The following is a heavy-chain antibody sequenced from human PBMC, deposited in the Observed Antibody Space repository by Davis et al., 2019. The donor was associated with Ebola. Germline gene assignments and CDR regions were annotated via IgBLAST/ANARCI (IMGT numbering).Heavy chain of an antibody. V-gene: IGHV4-34*01. Sequence: PSEPLSLTCVVYGGSFNGYYWSWIRQPPGKGLEWIGEINHSESTNYNPSLKSRVTISIDTSKNQFSLKLNSVTAADTAVYHCARAGIYRPYYFDYWGQGTLVTVSS. J-gene: IGHJ4*02. CDR3: ARAGIYRPYYFDY. CDR2: INHSEST. CDR1: GGSFNGYY. D-gene: IGHD3-16*02.